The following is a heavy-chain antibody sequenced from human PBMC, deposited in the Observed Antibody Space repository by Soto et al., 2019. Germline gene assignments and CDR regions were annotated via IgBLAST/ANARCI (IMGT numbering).Heavy chain of an antibody. CDR3: ARVSPMIPSAGYYYYGMDV. CDR1: GYTFTGYY. CDR2: INPNSGGT. D-gene: IGHD3-22*01. Sequence: ASVKVSCKASGYTFTGYYMHWVRQAPGQGLEWMGWINPNSGGTNYAQKFQGWVTMTRDTSTSTAYMELSRLRSEDTAVYYCARVSPMIPSAGYYYYGMDVWGQGTTVTVSS. V-gene: IGHV1-2*04. J-gene: IGHJ6*02.